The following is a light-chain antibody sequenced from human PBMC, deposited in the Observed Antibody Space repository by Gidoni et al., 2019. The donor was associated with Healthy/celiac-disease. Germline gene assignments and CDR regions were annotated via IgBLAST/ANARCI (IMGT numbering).Light chain of an antibody. CDR3: QQYGSSPYT. V-gene: IGKV3-20*01. CDR1: QSVSSSY. J-gene: IGKJ2*01. Sequence: EIVLTQSQVTLSLSPGERATLSCRASQSVSSSYLAWYQQKPGQAPRLLIYGASSMATGIPDRFSGSGSGTDFTLTISRLEPEDFAVYYCQQYGSSPYTFGQGTKLEIK. CDR2: GAS.